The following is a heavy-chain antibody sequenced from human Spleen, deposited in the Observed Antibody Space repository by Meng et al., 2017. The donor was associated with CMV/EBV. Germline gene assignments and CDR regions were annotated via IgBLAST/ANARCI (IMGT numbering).Heavy chain of an antibody. CDR3: ARSLGIAARRDWFDP. J-gene: IGHJ5*02. D-gene: IGHD6-13*01. CDR1: GGSISSYY. Sequence: RLQGAVLGRGRPSVTLSLTCTCSGGSISSYYWSWIRQPAGKGLEWIGRIYTSGSTNYNPSLKSRVTMSVDTSKNQFSLKLSSVTAADTAVYYCARSLGIAARRDWFDPWGQGTLVTVSS. V-gene: IGHV4-4*07. CDR2: IYTSGST.